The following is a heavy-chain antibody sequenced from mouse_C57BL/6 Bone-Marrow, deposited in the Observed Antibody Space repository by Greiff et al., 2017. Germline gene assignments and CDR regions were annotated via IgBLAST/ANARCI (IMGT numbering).Heavy chain of an antibody. J-gene: IGHJ2*01. D-gene: IGHD2-2*01. V-gene: IGHV1-69*01. CDR3: AREVYYGYVFDY. Sequence: VQLQQPGAELVMPGASVKLSCKASGYTFTSYWMHWVTQRPGQGLEWIGEIDPSDSYTNYNQKFKGKSPLTVDKSSSTAYMQLSSLTSEDSAVYYCAREVYYGYVFDYWGQGTTLTVSS. CDR1: GYTFTSYW. CDR2: IDPSDSYT.